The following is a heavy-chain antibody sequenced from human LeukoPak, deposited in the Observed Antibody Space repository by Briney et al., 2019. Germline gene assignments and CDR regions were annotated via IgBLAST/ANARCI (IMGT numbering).Heavy chain of an antibody. CDR3: ARSGDSSGYYWDFDY. J-gene: IGHJ4*02. Sequence: SETLSPTCTVSGGSITTYYWSWIRQPAGKGLEWIGRIYSSGSTDYNPSLKSRVTMSVDTSKNHLSLKLTSVTAADTAVYYCARSGDSSGYYWDFDYWGQGTLVTVSS. V-gene: IGHV4-4*07. D-gene: IGHD3-22*01. CDR1: GGSITTYY. CDR2: IYSSGST.